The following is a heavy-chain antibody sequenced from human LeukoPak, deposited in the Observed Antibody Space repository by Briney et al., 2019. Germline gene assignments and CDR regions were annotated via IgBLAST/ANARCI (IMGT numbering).Heavy chain of an antibody. D-gene: IGHD1-26*01. J-gene: IGHJ4*02. V-gene: IGHV4-59*12. CDR1: GGSISSYY. CDR3: ARFSLAGAALDY. Sequence: SETLSFTCTVSGGSISSYYWSWIRQPPGNGLEWIGYIYYSGSTNYNPSLKSRVTISVDTSKNQFSLKLSSVTAADTAVYYCARFSLAGAALDYWGQGTLVTVSS. CDR2: IYYSGST.